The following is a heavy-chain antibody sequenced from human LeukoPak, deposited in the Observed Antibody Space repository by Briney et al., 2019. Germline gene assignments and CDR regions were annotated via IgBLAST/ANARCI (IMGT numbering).Heavy chain of an antibody. CDR1: GFTFSSYS. J-gene: IGHJ4*02. D-gene: IGHD6-19*01. CDR2: ISSSSSTI. CDR3: AKEAGSSGFPCDY. V-gene: IGHV3-48*01. Sequence: GGSLRLSCAASGFTFSSYSMNWVRQAPGKGLEWVSYISSSSSTIYYADSVKGRFTISRDNSKNTLYLQMNSLRAEDTAVYYCAKEAGSSGFPCDYWGQGTLVTVSS.